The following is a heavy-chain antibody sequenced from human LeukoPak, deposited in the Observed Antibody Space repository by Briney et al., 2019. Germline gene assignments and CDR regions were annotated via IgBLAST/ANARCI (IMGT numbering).Heavy chain of an antibody. J-gene: IGHJ3*02. D-gene: IGHD2-15*01. CDR3: ARWDAYCSGGRCYSGDFAFDI. Sequence: GRSLRLSCAASGFTFDDYAMHWVRQAPGKGLEWVSGIIWNTGSVGYADSVKGRFTISRDNAKNSLYLQMNSLRAEDTAVYYCARWDAYCSGGRCYSGDFAFDIWGQGTMVTVSS. V-gene: IGHV3-9*01. CDR1: GFTFDDYA. CDR2: IIWNTGSV.